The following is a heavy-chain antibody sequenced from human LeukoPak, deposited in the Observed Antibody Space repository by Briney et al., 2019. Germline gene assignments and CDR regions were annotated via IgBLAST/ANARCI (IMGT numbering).Heavy chain of an antibody. CDR1: GFTFRSHG. D-gene: IGHD5-12*01. Sequence: GGSLRLSCAASGFTFRSHGMTWVRQAPGKGLEYVSSISGSGGNTYYADSVKGRFTISRDNSKSTLYLLMNSLGAEDTAVYYCAKGTDYSLIRASGYGYWGQGTLVTVSS. CDR2: ISGSGGNT. V-gene: IGHV3-23*01. J-gene: IGHJ4*02. CDR3: AKGTDYSLIRASGYGY.